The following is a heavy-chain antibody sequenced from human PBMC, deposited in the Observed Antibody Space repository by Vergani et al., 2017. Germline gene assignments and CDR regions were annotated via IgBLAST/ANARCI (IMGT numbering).Heavy chain of an antibody. J-gene: IGHJ5*02. CDR1: GGSISSYN. V-gene: IGHV4-4*07. CDR3: ATESVENYGGNWFDP. D-gene: IGHD4-23*01. Sequence: QVQLQESGPGLVKSSDTLSITGTVTGGSISSYNWSGIRQHAGKGMEWIVRIYTSGSTNYNPSLKSRVTISVDPSKNQFSLKLSSVTAADTAVYYCATESVENYGGNWFDPWGQGTLVTVSS. CDR2: IYTSGST.